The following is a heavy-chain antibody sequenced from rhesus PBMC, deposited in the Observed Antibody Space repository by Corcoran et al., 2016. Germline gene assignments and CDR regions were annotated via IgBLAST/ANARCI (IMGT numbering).Heavy chain of an antibody. CDR3: ARVYGYNSLDY. CDR2: VSGSSGST. CDR1: GGSIRRDY. V-gene: IGHV4-173*01. D-gene: IGHD1-44*01. J-gene: IGHJ4*01. Sequence: QLQLQESGQGLVKPSETLSLTCAVCGGSIRRDYWSWSRQPPGKGLEWIGHVSGSSGSTDYNPSLKSRVTMSTDTSNNQFSLKLNSVTAADTAVYYCARVYGYNSLDYWGQGVLVTVSS.